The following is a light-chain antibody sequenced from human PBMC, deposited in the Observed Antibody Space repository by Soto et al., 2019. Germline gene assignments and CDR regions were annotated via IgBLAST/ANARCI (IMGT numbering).Light chain of an antibody. CDR1: QSVSSSY. J-gene: IGKJ5*01. CDR2: ATS. Sequence: ESVLTQSPGTLSLSPGERATLSCRASQSVSSSYLAWYHQKPGQAPRLLIYATSSRATGIPDRFSGSGSGTDFTLTISRLEPEDFAVYYCQQYDASHITFGQGTRLEIK. V-gene: IGKV3-20*01. CDR3: QQYDASHIT.